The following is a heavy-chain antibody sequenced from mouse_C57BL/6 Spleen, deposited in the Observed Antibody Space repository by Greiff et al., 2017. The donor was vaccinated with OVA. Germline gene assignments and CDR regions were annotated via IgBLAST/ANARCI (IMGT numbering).Heavy chain of an antibody. CDR3: ARSGDGYYVPDFEV. D-gene: IGHD2-3*01. CDR2: IYPGDGDT. CDR1: GYAFSSSW. Sequence: QVQLQQSGPELVKPGASVKISCKASGYAFSSSWMNWVKLRPGKGLEWIGRIYPGDGDTNYNGKFKGKATLTADKSSSTAYMQLSSLTSEDSAVYYCARSGDGYYVPDFEVWGTGTTVTVAS. J-gene: IGHJ1*03. V-gene: IGHV1-82*01.